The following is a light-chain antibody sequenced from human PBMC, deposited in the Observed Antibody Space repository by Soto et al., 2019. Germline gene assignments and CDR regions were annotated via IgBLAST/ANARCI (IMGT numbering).Light chain of an antibody. CDR2: DAS. J-gene: IGKJ4*01. CDR3: QQRSNWRLLT. Sequence: EIVLTQSPATLSLSPGERATLSCRASQSVSSYLAWYQQKPGQAPRLLIYDASNRATGIPARFSGSGSGTEFTLAISSLEPEDFAVYYCQQRSNWRLLTFGGGTKVEIK. V-gene: IGKV3-11*01. CDR1: QSVSSY.